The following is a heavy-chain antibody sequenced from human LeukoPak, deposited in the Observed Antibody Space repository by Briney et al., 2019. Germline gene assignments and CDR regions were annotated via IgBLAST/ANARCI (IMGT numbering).Heavy chain of an antibody. J-gene: IGHJ6*03. Sequence: GESLKISCKGSGYSFTSYWIGWVRQMPGKGLEWMGIIYPGDSDTRYSPSFQGQVTISADKSISTAYLQWSSLKASDTAMYYCARRRDNWNYGNYYYYMDVWGKGTTVTVSS. CDR2: IYPGDSDT. V-gene: IGHV5-51*01. CDR1: GYSFTSYW. D-gene: IGHD1-7*01. CDR3: ARRRDNWNYGNYYYYMDV.